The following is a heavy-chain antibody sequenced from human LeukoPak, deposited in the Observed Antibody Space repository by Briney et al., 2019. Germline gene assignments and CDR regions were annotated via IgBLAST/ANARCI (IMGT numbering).Heavy chain of an antibody. Sequence: GGSLRLSCAASGFTFSSYAMSWVRQAPGKGLEWVSAFSGSGGDTYYADSVKGRFTISRDNSKNTLYLQMNSLRAEDAAVYYCAKDGLSASPYNWFDPWGQGTLVTVSS. CDR1: GFTFSSYA. CDR2: FSGSGGDT. J-gene: IGHJ5*02. D-gene: IGHD2-2*01. V-gene: IGHV3-23*01. CDR3: AKDGLSASPYNWFDP.